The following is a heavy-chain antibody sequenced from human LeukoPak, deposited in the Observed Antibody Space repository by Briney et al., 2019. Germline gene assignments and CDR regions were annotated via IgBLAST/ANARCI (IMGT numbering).Heavy chain of an antibody. V-gene: IGHV4-59*01. CDR1: GGSISSYY. CDR2: IYYSGST. Sequence: SETLSLTCTVSGGSISSYYWSWIRQPPGKGLERIGYIYYSGSTNYNPSLKSRVTISVDTSKNQFSLKLSSVTAADTAVYYCARDQGRWLVRTFDYWGQGTLVTVSS. J-gene: IGHJ4*02. D-gene: IGHD6-19*01. CDR3: ARDQGRWLVRTFDY.